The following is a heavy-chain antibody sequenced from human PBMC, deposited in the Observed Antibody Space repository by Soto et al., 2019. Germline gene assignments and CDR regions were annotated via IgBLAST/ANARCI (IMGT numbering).Heavy chain of an antibody. CDR3: TKLYDDY. Sequence: EVQLVESGGGVVAPGGPLSLFCGASRPTFIQHWLSWVRQSPGKGPAWVAKINQDGNDKKYVDSVKGRFTISRDNAKNSLYLQMNSLRAEDTAVYYCTKLYDDYWGQGTLVTVSS. V-gene: IGHV3-7*03. CDR2: INQDGNDK. D-gene: IGHD2-8*01. CDR1: RPTFIQHW. J-gene: IGHJ4*02.